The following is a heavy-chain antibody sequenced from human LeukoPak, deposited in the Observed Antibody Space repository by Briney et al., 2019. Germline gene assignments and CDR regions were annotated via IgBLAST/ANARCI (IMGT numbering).Heavy chain of an antibody. CDR3: ARDDDLGYCSGGSCYSDGQNWFDP. J-gene: IGHJ5*02. D-gene: IGHD2-15*01. V-gene: IGHV1-69*06. CDR1: GGTFSSYA. CDR2: IIPIFGTA. Sequence: SVKVSCKASGGTFSSYAISWVRQAPGQGLEWMGGIIPIFGTANYAQKFQGRVTITADKSTSTAYMELSSLRSEDTAVYYCARDDDLGYCSGGSCYSDGQNWFDPWGQGTLVTVSS.